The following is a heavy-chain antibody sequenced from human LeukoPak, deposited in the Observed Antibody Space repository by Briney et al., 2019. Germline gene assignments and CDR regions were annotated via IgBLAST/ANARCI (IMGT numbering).Heavy chain of an antibody. CDR3: ASDEGWYYYGSGSYYVY. J-gene: IGHJ4*02. CDR1: GGTFSSYA. Sequence: SVKVSCKASGGTFSSYAIRWVRQAPGQGLEWMGGIIPIFGTANYAQKFQGRVTITADESTSTAYMELSSLRSEDTAVYYCASDEGWYYYGSGSYYVYWGQGTLVTVSS. D-gene: IGHD3-10*01. V-gene: IGHV1-69*01. CDR2: IIPIFGTA.